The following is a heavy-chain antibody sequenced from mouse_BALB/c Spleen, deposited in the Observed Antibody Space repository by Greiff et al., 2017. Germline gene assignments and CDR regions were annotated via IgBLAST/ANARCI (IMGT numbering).Heavy chain of an antibody. V-gene: IGHV1S81*02. CDR3: TREGNYRYEPAWFAY. Sequence: QVQLKESGAELVKPGASVKLSCKASGYTFTSYYMYWVKQRPGQGLEWIGEINPSNGGTNFNEKFKSKATLTVDKSSGTAYMQLSSLTSEDSAVYYCTREGNYRYEPAWFAYWGQGTLVTVSA. D-gene: IGHD2-14*01. CDR1: GYTFTSYY. CDR2: INPSNGGT. J-gene: IGHJ3*01.